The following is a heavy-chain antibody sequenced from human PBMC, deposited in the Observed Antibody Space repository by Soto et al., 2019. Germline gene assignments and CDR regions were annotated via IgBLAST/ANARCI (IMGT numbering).Heavy chain of an antibody. J-gene: IGHJ4*02. CDR1: GYTFSGYY. V-gene: IGHV1-2*02. CDR2: INPNSGGT. Sequence: ASVKVSCKASGYTFSGYYIHSVRQAPGQGLEWMGWINPNSGGTKYAPKFQGGVTMTRGTSITTAYMELSRLRSGDTAVYYCAREPATAKPEGVDFWGQGTLVTVSS. D-gene: IGHD1-1*01. CDR3: AREPATAKPEGVDF.